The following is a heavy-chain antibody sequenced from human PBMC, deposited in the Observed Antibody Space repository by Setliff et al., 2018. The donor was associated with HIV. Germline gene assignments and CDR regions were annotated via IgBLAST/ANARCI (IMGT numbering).Heavy chain of an antibody. D-gene: IGHD6-25*01. CDR1: GYTFSSYD. CDR3: ARFSYGSVWPETDY. Sequence: ASVKVSCKASGYTFSSYDINSVRQATGQGLEWMGWMNPNSGNTGYAQKFQGRVTMTRNTSISTAYMELSSLRSEDTAMYYCARFSYGSVWPETDYWGQGTLVTVSS. V-gene: IGHV1-8*01. CDR2: MNPNSGNT. J-gene: IGHJ4*02.